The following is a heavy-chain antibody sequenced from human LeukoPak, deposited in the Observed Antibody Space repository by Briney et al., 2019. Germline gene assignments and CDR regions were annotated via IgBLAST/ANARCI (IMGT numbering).Heavy chain of an antibody. CDR3: ARDRASIAARPTPQGY. Sequence: GASVKVSCKASGYTFTGYYMHWVRQAPGQGLEWMGWINPNSGGTNYAQKFQGRVTMTRDTSISTAYMELSRLRSDDTAVYYCARDRASIAARPTPQGYWGQGTLVTVSS. J-gene: IGHJ4*02. CDR2: INPNSGGT. V-gene: IGHV1-2*02. D-gene: IGHD6-6*01. CDR1: GYTFTGYY.